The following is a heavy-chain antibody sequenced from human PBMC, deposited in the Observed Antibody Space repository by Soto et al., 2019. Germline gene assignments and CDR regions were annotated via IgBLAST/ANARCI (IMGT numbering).Heavy chain of an antibody. D-gene: IGHD6-6*01. CDR3: ARDLPAARTPAACFDY. J-gene: IGHJ4*02. CDR1: GFTFSSYA. Sequence: GGSLRLSCAASGFTFSSYAMHWVRQAPGKGLEWVAVISYDGSNKYYADSVKGRFTISRDNSKNTLYLQMNSLRAEDTAVYYCARDLPAARTPAACFDYWGQGTLVTVSS. V-gene: IGHV3-30-3*01. CDR2: ISYDGSNK.